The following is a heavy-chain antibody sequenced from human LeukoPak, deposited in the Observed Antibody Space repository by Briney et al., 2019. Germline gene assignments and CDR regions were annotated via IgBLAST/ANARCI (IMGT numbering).Heavy chain of an antibody. CDR1: GDSFTSYW. Sequence: GVSLKISCKGSGDSFTSYWIGWVRQMPGKGLEWMGIIYPGDSDTRYSPSFQGQVTISADKSISTAYLQWSSLKASDTAMYYCARQVDDYYGSGSIDYWGQGTLVTVSS. CDR3: ARQVDDYYGSGSIDY. CDR2: IYPGDSDT. D-gene: IGHD3-10*01. V-gene: IGHV5-51*01. J-gene: IGHJ4*02.